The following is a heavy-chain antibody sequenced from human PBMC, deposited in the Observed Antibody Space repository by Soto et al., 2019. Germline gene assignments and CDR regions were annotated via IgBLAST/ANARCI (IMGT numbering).Heavy chain of an antibody. J-gene: IGHJ3*02. V-gene: IGHV1-8*01. D-gene: IGHD1-26*01. CDR3: ARTTWGADDAFDI. Sequence: ASVKVSCKASGYAFTSYDINWVRQATGQGLEWMGWMNPNSGNTGYAQKFQGRVTMTRNTSISTAYMELSSLRSEDTAVYYCARTTWGADDAFDIWGKGTMVTVSS. CDR1: GYAFTSYD. CDR2: MNPNSGNT.